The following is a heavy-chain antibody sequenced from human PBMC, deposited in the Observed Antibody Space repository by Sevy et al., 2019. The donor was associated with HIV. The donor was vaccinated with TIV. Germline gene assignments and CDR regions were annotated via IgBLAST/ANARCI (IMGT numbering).Heavy chain of an antibody. D-gene: IGHD6-13*01. CDR3: AAVLLRSAAASYYYYGMDV. CDR2: IIPIFGTA. V-gene: IGHV1-69*13. Sequence: ASVKVSCKASGGTFSSYAISWVRQAPGQGLEWMGGIIPIFGTANYEEKFQGRVTITAEESTSTTYMELCSLRSDDTAVYYCAAVLLRSAAASYYYYGMDVWGQGTTVTVSS. CDR1: GGTFSSYA. J-gene: IGHJ6*02.